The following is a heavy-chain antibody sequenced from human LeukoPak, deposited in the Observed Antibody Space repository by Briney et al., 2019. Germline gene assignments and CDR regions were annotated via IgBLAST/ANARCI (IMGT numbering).Heavy chain of an antibody. CDR3: ARAFQNYYDELGFFDY. V-gene: IGHV3-30*03. D-gene: IGHD3-22*01. Sequence: GGSLRLSCAASGFTFSSYSMNWVRQAPGKGLEWVAVISYDGSNKYYADSVKGRFTISRDNSKNTLYLQMNSLRAEDTAVYYCARAFQNYYDELGFFDYWGQGTLVTVSS. J-gene: IGHJ4*02. CDR2: ISYDGSNK. CDR1: GFTFSSYS.